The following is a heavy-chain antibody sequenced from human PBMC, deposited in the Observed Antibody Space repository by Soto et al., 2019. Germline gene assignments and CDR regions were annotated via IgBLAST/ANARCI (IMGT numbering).Heavy chain of an antibody. CDR1: GFTFSSYG. V-gene: IGHV3-30*18. CDR3: AKDPYDDTWFDP. CDR2: ISYDGSNK. Sequence: QVQLVESGGGVVQPGRSLRLSCAASGFTFSSYGMHWVRQAPGKGLEWVAVISYDGSNKYYADSVKGRFTISRDNSKNTLYLQMNSLSAEDTAVYYCAKDPYDDTWFDPWGQGTLDTVSS. J-gene: IGHJ5*02. D-gene: IGHD3-9*01.